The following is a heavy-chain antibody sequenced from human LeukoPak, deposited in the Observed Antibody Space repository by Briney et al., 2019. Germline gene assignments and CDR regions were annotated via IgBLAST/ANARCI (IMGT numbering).Heavy chain of an antibody. D-gene: IGHD2-2*02. Sequence: GGSLRLSCAASGFTFSSYGMHWVRQAPGKGLEWVAFIRYDGTNKYYADSVKGRFTISRDNSKNTLYLQMNSLRAEDTAVYYCAKDQGFVVVPAAITYWGQGTLVTVSS. CDR3: AKDQGFVVVPAAITY. V-gene: IGHV3-30*02. CDR1: GFTFSSYG. J-gene: IGHJ4*02. CDR2: IRYDGTNK.